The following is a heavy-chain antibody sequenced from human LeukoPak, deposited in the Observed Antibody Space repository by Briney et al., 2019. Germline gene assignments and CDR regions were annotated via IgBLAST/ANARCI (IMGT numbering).Heavy chain of an antibody. CDR3: ARDFNPAGYSSGWSTLVY. J-gene: IGHJ4*02. CDR1: GFTFTSYW. Sequence: PGGSLRLSCVASGFTFTSYWMSWVLQAPGKGLEWVANINLDGTQTYYVDSVKGRFTISRDNTKNSLYLQMNSLRAEDTALYYCARDFNPAGYSSGWSTLVYWGQGTLVTVSS. D-gene: IGHD6-19*01. CDR2: INLDGTQT. V-gene: IGHV3-7*05.